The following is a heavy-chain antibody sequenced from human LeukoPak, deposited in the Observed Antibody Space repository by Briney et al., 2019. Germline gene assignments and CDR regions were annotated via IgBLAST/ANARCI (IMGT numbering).Heavy chain of an antibody. J-gene: IGHJ4*02. D-gene: IGHD2-15*01. V-gene: IGHV4-38-2*02. CDR2: IYHSGST. CDR1: GYSISSGYY. CDR3: ARVTNWWYYFDY. Sequence: SETLSLTCTVSGYSISSGYYWGWIRQPPGKGLEWIGSIYHSGSTYYNPSLKSRVTISVDTSKNQFSLKLSSVTAADTAVYYCARVTNWWYYFDYWGQGTLVTVSS.